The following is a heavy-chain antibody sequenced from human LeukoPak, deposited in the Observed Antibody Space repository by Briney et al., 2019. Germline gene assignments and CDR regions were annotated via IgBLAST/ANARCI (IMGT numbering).Heavy chain of an antibody. V-gene: IGHV3-73*01. J-gene: IGHJ1*01. CDR2: IRSKANSYAT. CDR1: GFTFSGSA. D-gene: IGHD6-19*01. CDR3: AVAGQGYFQH. Sequence: PGGSLRLSCAASGFTFSGSAMHWVRQASGKGLEWVSRIRSKANSYATAYAASVKGRFTISRDDSKNTAYLQMNSLKTEDTAVYYCAVAGQGYFQHWGQGTLVTVSS.